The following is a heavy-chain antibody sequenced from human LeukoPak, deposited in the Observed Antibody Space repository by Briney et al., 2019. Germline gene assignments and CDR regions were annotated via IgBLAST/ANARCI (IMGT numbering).Heavy chain of an antibody. CDR3: ARTPYDFWSGYYYH. CDR1: GGTFSSYA. CDR2: IIPIFGTA. V-gene: IGHV1-69*13. D-gene: IGHD3-3*01. Sequence: GASVKVSCKASGGTFSSYAISWVRQAPGQGLEWMGGIIPIFGTANYAQKFQGRVTITADESTSTAYMELSSLRSEDTAVYYCARTPYDFWSGYYYHWGQGTLVTVSS. J-gene: IGHJ4*02.